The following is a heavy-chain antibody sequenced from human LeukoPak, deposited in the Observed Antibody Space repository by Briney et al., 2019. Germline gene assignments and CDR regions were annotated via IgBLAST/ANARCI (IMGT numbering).Heavy chain of an antibody. J-gene: IGHJ4*02. CDR3: SRGSGWLSVY. V-gene: IGHV3-49*03. CDR1: GFTFGDYL. CDR2: ISGGTT. Sequence: GGSLRLSCTASGFTFGDYLMSWFRQAPGKGREWIGFISGGTTEYAASAKGRFTISRDDSTSIAYLQMNSLTTEDTAVYYCSRGSGWLSVYWGQGTLVTVSS. D-gene: IGHD6-19*01.